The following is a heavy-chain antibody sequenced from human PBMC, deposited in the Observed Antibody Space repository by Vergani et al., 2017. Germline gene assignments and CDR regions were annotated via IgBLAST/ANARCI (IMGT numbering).Heavy chain of an antibody. CDR2: IYYSGST. Sequence: QVQLQESGPGLVKPSETLSLTCTVSGGSISSYYWSWIRQPPGKGLEWIGYIYYSGSTNYNPSLKSGVTISVDTSKNQFSLKLGSVTAADTAVYYCARVGYSGSPGAFEIWGQGTMVTVSS. D-gene: IGHD1-26*01. CDR3: ARVGYSGSPGAFEI. J-gene: IGHJ3*02. CDR1: GGSISSYY. V-gene: IGHV4-59*01.